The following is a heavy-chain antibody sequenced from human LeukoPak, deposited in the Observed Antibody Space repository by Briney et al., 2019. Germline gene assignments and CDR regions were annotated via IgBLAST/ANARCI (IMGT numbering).Heavy chain of an antibody. CDR3: PRRGRDGYNYDAFDI. Sequence: PGESLKISCKGSGYSFTSYWIGWVRQMPGKGLEWMGIIYPGDSDTTYSPSFQGQVTMSADKSISTAFLQWSSLKASDTAMYYCPRRGRDGYNYDAFDIWGQGTMVPVSS. V-gene: IGHV5-51*01. D-gene: IGHD5-24*01. CDR2: IYPGDSDT. J-gene: IGHJ3*02. CDR1: GYSFTSYW.